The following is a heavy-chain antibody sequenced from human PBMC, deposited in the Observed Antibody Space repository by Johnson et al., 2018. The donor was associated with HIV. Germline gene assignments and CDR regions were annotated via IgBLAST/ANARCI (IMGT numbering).Heavy chain of an antibody. V-gene: IGHV3-9*01. J-gene: IGHJ3*02. CDR2: ISWNSGSI. D-gene: IGHD3-10*01. CDR3: AKDIWLGGAFDS. CDR1: GFTFDDYA. Sequence: LLVESGGGLVQPGRSLRLSCAASGFTFDDYAMHWVRQAPGKGLEWVSGISWNSGSIGYADSVKGRFTISRDNAKNSLYLQMNSLRAEDTALYYCAKDIWLGGAFDSWGQGTMVTVSS.